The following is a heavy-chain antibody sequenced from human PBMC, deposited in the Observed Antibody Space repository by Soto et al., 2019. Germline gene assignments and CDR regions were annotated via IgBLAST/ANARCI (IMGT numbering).Heavy chain of an antibody. Sequence: SETLSLTCAVSGGSISSGGYSWSWIRQPPGKGLEWIGYIYHSGSTYYNPSLKSRVTISVDRSKNQFSLKLSSVTAADTAVYYCARGRADQYYYGSGSYYDYWGQGTLVTVSS. D-gene: IGHD3-10*01. CDR2: IYHSGST. CDR1: GGSISSGGYS. J-gene: IGHJ4*02. V-gene: IGHV4-30-2*01. CDR3: ARGRADQYYYGSGSYYDY.